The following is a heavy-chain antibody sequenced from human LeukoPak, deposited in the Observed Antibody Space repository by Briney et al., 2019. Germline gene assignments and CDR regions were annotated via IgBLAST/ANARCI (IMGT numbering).Heavy chain of an antibody. J-gene: IGHJ4*02. CDR2: MNPNSGNT. CDR1: GYTFTSYD. D-gene: IGHD4-17*01. Sequence: ASVKVSCKASGYTFTSYDINWVRQANGQGLEWMGWMNPNSGNTGYAQKFQGRVTMTRNTSISTAYMELSSLRSEDTAVYYCARVPANDYGDPTSSHRDYWGQGTLVTVSS. CDR3: ARVPANDYGDPTSSHRDY. V-gene: IGHV1-8*01.